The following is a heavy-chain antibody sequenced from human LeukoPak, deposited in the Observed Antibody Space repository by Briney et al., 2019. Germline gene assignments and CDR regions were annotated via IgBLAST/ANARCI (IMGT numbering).Heavy chain of an antibody. Sequence: GGSLRLSCAASGFTFSDHYMDWVRQAPGGGLEWVGRTTNKANSYTTEYAASVKGRFTISRDGSKNSLYLQMNSLKTEDTAVYYCGRWVRGVSPHFDYWGQGTLVTVSS. CDR2: TTNKANSYTT. D-gene: IGHD3-10*01. V-gene: IGHV3-72*01. CDR3: GRWVRGVSPHFDY. CDR1: GFTFSDHY. J-gene: IGHJ4*02.